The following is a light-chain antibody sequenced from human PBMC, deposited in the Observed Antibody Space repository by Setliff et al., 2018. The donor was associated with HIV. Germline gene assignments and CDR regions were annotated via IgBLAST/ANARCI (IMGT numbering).Light chain of an antibody. V-gene: IGLV2-14*03. CDR2: DVS. J-gene: IGLJ1*01. CDR3: SSYTSSTPLYV. Sequence: QSALTQPASVSGSPGHSITISCTGTSSDVGGYNYVSWYQQHPGKAPKLMISDVSNGSSGVSNRFSGSKSGNTASLTVSGLQAEDEADYYCSSYTSSTPLYVFGTGTKVTVL. CDR1: SSDVGGYNY.